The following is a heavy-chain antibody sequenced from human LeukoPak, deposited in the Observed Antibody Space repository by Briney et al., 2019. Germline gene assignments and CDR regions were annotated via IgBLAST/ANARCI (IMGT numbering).Heavy chain of an antibody. D-gene: IGHD2-15*01. CDR3: AKVSHIAVIPASYLDY. J-gene: IGHJ4*02. CDR2: ISGSGGST. V-gene: IGHV3-23*01. CDR1: GFTFSSYA. Sequence: GGSLRLSCAASGFTFSSYAMSWVRQAPGKGLEWVSAISGSGGSTYYADSVKGRLTISRDNSKNTLYLQMNSLRAEDTAVYYCAKVSHIAVIPASYLDYWGQGTLVTVSS.